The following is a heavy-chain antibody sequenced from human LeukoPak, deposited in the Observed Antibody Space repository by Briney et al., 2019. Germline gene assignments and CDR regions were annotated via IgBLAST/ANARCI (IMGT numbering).Heavy chain of an antibody. CDR2: IIPIFGTA. V-gene: IGHV1-69*13. D-gene: IGHD3-22*01. J-gene: IGHJ3*02. Sequence: SVKVSCKASGGTFSSYAISWVRQAPGQGLEWMGGIIPIFGTANYAQKFQGRVTITADESTSTAYMELSSLRSEDTAVYYCAIGYYDSSGYYLRAFDIWGQGTMVTVSS. CDR3: AIGYYDSSGYYLRAFDI. CDR1: GGTFSSYA.